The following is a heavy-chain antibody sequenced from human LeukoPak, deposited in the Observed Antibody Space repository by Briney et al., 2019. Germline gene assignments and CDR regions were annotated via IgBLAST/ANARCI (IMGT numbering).Heavy chain of an antibody. CDR1: GFTFSAYT. CDR2: VSSNSAYI. V-gene: IGHV3-21*06. Sequence: GGSLRLSCAASGFTFSAYTMNWVRQAQGKGLEWVSAVSSNSAYIYYADSLRGRFTISRDNAKSLLYLQINSLRADDTAVYYCAREGGRRRASNFDWFDPWGQGTLVTVSS. D-gene: IGHD3-16*01. J-gene: IGHJ5*02. CDR3: AREGGRRRASNFDWFDP.